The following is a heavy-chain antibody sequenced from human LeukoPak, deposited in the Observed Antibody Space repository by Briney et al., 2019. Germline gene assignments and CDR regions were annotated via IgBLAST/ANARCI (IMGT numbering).Heavy chain of an antibody. CDR3: ARESAVAGYFDY. CDR2: ISYDGSNK. V-gene: IGHV3-30-3*01. CDR1: GFTFSSYA. D-gene: IGHD6-19*01. Sequence: GGSLSLSCAASGFTFSSYAMHWVRQAPGKGLEWVAVISYDGSNKYYADSVKGRFTISRDNSKNTLYLQMNSLRAEDTAVYYCARESAVAGYFDYWGQGTLVTVSS. J-gene: IGHJ4*02.